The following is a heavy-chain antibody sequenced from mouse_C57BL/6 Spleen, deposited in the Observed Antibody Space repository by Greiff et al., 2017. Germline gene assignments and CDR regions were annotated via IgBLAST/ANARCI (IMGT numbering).Heavy chain of an antibody. V-gene: IGHV7-3*01. J-gene: IGHJ4*01. CDR1: GFTFTDYY. D-gene: IGHD4-1*01. Sequence: EVQLVESGGGLVQPGGSLSLSCAASGFTFTDYYMSWVRQPPGKALEWLGFLRNKANGYTPEYSASVKGRFTISRDNSQSILYLQMNALRAEDSATYYCARFPNWVYAMDYWGQGTSVTVSS. CDR3: ARFPNWVYAMDY. CDR2: LRNKANGYTP.